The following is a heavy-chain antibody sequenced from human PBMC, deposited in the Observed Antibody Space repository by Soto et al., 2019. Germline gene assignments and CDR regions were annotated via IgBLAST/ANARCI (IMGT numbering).Heavy chain of an antibody. J-gene: IGHJ4*02. V-gene: IGHV4-30-4*01. CDR1: GGSISSGNFY. Sequence: VQLQESGPGLVRPSETLSLTCTVSGGSISSGNFYWSWIRQPPGKGLEWIGYIYCSGSTSYSHSLKSRLTISLNTSNNQFSLKLTSVTAADTVVYYCAHDSHGGNTYFGLWGQGAVVTVSS. CDR3: AHDSHGGNTYFGL. CDR2: IYCSGST. D-gene: IGHD1-26*01.